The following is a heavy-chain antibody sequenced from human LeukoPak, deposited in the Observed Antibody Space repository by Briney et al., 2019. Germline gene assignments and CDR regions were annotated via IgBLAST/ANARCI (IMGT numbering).Heavy chain of an antibody. V-gene: IGHV3-23*01. D-gene: IGHD5-18*01. Sequence: GGPLRLSCIASGFTLSNYAMNWVRQAPGKGLEWVSTLSTGGGSAYYSDSVKGRFTVSRDNSKSTVYLQMNSLKADDTAIYFCAKGTSWIHPDYYMDVWGKGTTVTVSS. CDR3: AKGTSWIHPDYYMDV. J-gene: IGHJ6*03. CDR1: GFTLSNYA. CDR2: LSTGGGSA.